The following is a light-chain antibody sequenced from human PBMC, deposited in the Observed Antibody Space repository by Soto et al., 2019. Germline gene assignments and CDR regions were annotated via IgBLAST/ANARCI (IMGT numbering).Light chain of an antibody. CDR1: QSISSY. CDR2: AAS. Sequence: DIQMTQSPSSLSASVGDRVTITCRAIQSISSYLNWYQQKPGKAPKLLIYAASSLQSGVPSRFSGSGSGTDFTLTISSLQPADFATYYCQQSYSNPRTFGQGTKLEIK. V-gene: IGKV1-39*01. CDR3: QQSYSNPRT. J-gene: IGKJ2*01.